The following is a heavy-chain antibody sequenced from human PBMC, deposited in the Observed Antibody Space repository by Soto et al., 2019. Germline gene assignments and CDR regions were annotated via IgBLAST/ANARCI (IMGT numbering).Heavy chain of an antibody. V-gene: IGHV1-69*13. CDR2: IIPIFGTA. CDR1: VGTFNIYA. CDR3: ARVVDDSSGYYYVPHCFAP. Sequence: SVTVACKYCVGTFNIYAIICVQPDPGQGLEWMGGIIPIFGTANYAQKFQGRVTITADESTSTAYMELSSLRSEDTAVYYCARVVDDSSGYYYVPHCFAPWGQGTLGTVS. D-gene: IGHD3-22*01. J-gene: IGHJ5*02.